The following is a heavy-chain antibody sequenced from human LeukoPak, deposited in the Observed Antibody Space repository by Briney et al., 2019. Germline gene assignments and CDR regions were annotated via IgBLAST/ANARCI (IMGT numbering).Heavy chain of an antibody. V-gene: IGHV4-38-2*02. CDR2: MSHSGST. J-gene: IGHJ4*02. CDR1: DYPISSGYF. Sequence: SETLSLTCSVSDYPISSGYFWGWIRRPPGKGLEWIATMSHSGSTYFNPSLKSRVIVSIDPSKNPFSLNLTSVTAADTAVYYRAREHCAGGYCYFLDYWGQGTLVTVSS. CDR3: AREHCAGGYCYFLDY. D-gene: IGHD2/OR15-2a*01.